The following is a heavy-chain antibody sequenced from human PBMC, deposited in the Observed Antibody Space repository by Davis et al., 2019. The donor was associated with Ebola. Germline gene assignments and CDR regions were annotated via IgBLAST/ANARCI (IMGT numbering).Heavy chain of an antibody. J-gene: IGHJ5*02. CDR1: GFTFNSYW. D-gene: IGHD5-18*01. CDR2: INSDGSST. Sequence: GESLKISCAASGFTFNSYWMHWVRQAPGKGLVWVSRINSDGSSTSYADSVKGRFTISRDNAKNTLYLQMNSLRAEDTAVYYCARVKIGYSLRWFDPWGQGTLVTVSS. V-gene: IGHV3-74*01. CDR3: ARVKIGYSLRWFDP.